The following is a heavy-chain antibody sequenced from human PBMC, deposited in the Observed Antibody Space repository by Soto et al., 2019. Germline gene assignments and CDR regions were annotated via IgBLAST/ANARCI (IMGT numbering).Heavy chain of an antibody. V-gene: IGHV3-48*03. D-gene: IGHD6-13*01. Sequence: GGSLRLSCAASGFTFSSYEMNWVRQAPGKGLEWVSYISSSGSTIYYADSVKGRFTISRDNAKNSLYLQMNSLRAEDTAVYYCTRDASRDSSARGWFDPWGPGTLVTVSS. J-gene: IGHJ5*02. CDR1: GFTFSSYE. CDR3: TRDASRDSSARGWFDP. CDR2: ISSSGSTI.